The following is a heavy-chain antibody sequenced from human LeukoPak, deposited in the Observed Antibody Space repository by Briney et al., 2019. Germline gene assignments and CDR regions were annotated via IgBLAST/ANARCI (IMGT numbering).Heavy chain of an antibody. V-gene: IGHV4-59*08. CDR1: GDSISSNY. CDR2: FYYSGST. CDR3: ASYLRFQGWFDP. Sequence: PSETLSLTCTVCGDSISSNYWRWIRQPPGKGLECIGYFYYSGSTYYNPSLKSRVTISVDTSKNQFSLKLSSVTAADTAVYYCASYLRFQGWFDPWSQGTLVTVSS. J-gene: IGHJ5*02. D-gene: IGHD3-3*01.